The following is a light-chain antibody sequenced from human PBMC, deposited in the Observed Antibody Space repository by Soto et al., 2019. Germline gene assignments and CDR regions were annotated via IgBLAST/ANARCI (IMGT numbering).Light chain of an antibody. V-gene: IGLV1-40*01. CDR1: SSNIGAGYD. CDR3: QSYDSSLSNSVV. J-gene: IGLJ2*01. CDR2: NNS. Sequence: QAVVTQPPSVSGAPGQRVTISCAGSSSNIGAGYDVHWYQQLPGTAPKLLIYNNSNRPSGVPDRFSGSKSGTSASLAITGLQAEDEADYYCQSYDSSLSNSVVFGGGTKLTVL.